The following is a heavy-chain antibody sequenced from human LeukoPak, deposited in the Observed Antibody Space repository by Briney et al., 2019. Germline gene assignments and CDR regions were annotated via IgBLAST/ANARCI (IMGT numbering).Heavy chain of an antibody. CDR1: GGSICISNC. CDR3: ASPSQNDY. CDR2: IYHSGTT. J-gene: IGHJ4*02. Sequence: SRTLSLTCAVSGGSICISNCGSGVRHPPGKGLEWIREIYHSGTTNYNPSLKARVTTSVDKSKNQFSVKLTAVTAADRAGYYCASPSQNDYWGQGTLVTVSS. V-gene: IGHV4-4*02.